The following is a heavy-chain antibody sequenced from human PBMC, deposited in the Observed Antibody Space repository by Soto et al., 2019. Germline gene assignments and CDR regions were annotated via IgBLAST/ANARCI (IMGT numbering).Heavy chain of an antibody. CDR1: GFSFSTYG. D-gene: IGHD1-26*01. CDR3: AKRFGNYWAFDY. V-gene: IGHV3-30*18. CDR2: ISNDGSNK. J-gene: IGHJ4*02. Sequence: QVPLVESGGGVVQPGRSLRLSCAASGFSFSTYGMHWVRQAPGKGLEWVAFISNDGSNKYYADSVKGRFTISRDNSENTLYRQMISMRAEGTAVYYCAKRFGNYWAFDYWGQGTLVTVSS.